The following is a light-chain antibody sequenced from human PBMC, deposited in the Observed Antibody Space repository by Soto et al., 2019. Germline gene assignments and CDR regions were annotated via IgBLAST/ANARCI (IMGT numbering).Light chain of an antibody. V-gene: IGLV2-11*01. CDR1: SSDVGGYNY. CDR2: DVS. CDR3: CSYAGSYTVV. J-gene: IGLJ7*01. Sequence: QSALTQPRSVSGSPGQSVTISCTGTSSDVGGYNYVSWYQQYPGKAPKLMIYDVSKRPSGVPDRFSGSKSGNTASLTISGLQAEDEADYYCCSYAGSYTVVFGTGTQLTVL.